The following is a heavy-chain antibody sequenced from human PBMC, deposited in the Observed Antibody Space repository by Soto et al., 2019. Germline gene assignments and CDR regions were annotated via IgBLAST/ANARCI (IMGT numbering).Heavy chain of an antibody. CDR1: GGSISSSSYY. Sequence: SETLSLTCTVSGGSISSSSYYWGWIRQPPGKGLEWIGSIYYSGSTYYNPSLKSRVTISVDTSKNQFSLKLSSVTAADTAVYYFARQSNIVVVTASYYWFDPWGQGTLVTVSS. CDR3: ARQSNIVVVTASYYWFDP. V-gene: IGHV4-39*01. D-gene: IGHD2-21*02. J-gene: IGHJ5*02. CDR2: IYYSGST.